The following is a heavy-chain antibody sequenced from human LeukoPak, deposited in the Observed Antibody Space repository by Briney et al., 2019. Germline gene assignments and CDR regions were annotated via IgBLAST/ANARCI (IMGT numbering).Heavy chain of an antibody. CDR3: ARQERRDGSPKGCFDI. CDR2: IPSSGGT. D-gene: IGHD5-24*01. Sequence: SETLSLTCTVSGGSITSSYYWGWIRQPPGKGLEWIGSIPSSGGTYYNPSLKSRFTMSVDTSKSQFSLKLNSVTAADTAVYSCARQERRDGSPKGCFDIWGQGTMVTVSS. V-gene: IGHV4-39*01. CDR1: GGSITSSYY. J-gene: IGHJ3*02.